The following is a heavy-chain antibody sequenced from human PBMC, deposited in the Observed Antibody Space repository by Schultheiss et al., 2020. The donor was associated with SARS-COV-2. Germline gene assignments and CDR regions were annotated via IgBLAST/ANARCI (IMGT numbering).Heavy chain of an antibody. V-gene: IGHV4-30-2*01. D-gene: IGHD2-2*01. CDR1: GGSVSSGSYY. J-gene: IGHJ1*01. CDR3: ARGGGYCSSTSCYETVEYFQH. Sequence: SETLSLTCTVSGGSVSSGSYYWGWIRQPPGKGLEWIGYIYHSGSTYYNPSLKSRVTISVDRSKNQFSLKLSSVTAADTVVYYCARGGGYCSSTSCYETVEYFQHWGQGTLVTVSS. CDR2: IYHSGST.